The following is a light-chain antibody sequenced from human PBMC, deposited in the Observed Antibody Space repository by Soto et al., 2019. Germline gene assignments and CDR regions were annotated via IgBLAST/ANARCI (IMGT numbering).Light chain of an antibody. J-gene: IGLJ1*01. CDR2: EVT. CDR3: CSYAGGGSYV. CDR1: ISDVRTYNL. V-gene: IGLV2-23*02. Sequence: QSVLTQPASVSGSPGQSITISCTGTISDVRTYNLVSWFQQHPGKAPKLMIFEVTERPSGVSNRFSGSKSGNAASLTISGLQAEDEADYYCCSYAGGGSYVFGTGTKLTVL.